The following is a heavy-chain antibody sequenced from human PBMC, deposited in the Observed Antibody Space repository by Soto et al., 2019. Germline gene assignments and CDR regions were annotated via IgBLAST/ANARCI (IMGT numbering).Heavy chain of an antibody. CDR2: ISAYSGNT. D-gene: IGHD2-15*01. J-gene: IGHJ1*01. V-gene: IGHV1-18*01. CDR1: GYTFTSYG. CDR3: ARGDCSGGSCYSFQH. Sequence: QVQLVQSGAAVKKPGASVKVSCKASGYTFTSYGISWVRQAPGQGLEWMGWISAYSGNTNYAQKLQGRVTMTTDTSTSTAYMELRSLRSDDTAVYYGARGDCSGGSCYSFQHWGQGTLVTVSS.